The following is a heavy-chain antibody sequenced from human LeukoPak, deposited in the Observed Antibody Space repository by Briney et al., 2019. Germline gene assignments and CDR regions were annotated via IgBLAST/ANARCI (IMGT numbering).Heavy chain of an antibody. Sequence: GGSLRLSCAASGFTFSIYSMNWVRQVPGKGLEWVSSISVSSSYIYYADYADSVKGRLTISRDNAKNSLYLQMNSLRAEDTAVYYCARYCSGGSCPNYFYYMDVWGKGTTVTVSS. CDR3: ARYCSGGSCPNYFYYMDV. CDR1: GFTFSIYS. V-gene: IGHV3-21*01. CDR2: ISVSSSYI. J-gene: IGHJ6*03. D-gene: IGHD2-15*01.